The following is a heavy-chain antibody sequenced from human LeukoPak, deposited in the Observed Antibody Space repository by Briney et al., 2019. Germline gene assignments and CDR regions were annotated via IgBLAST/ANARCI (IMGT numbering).Heavy chain of an antibody. Sequence: ASVKVSCKASGYTFTSYYMHWVRQAPGQGLEWMGIINPSGGSTSYAQKFQGRVTITADESTSTAYMELSSLRSEDTAVYYCARGQTWELLSYFDYWGQGTLVTVSS. CDR3: ARGQTWELLSYFDY. J-gene: IGHJ4*02. D-gene: IGHD1-26*01. CDR2: INPSGGST. V-gene: IGHV1-46*01. CDR1: GYTFTSYY.